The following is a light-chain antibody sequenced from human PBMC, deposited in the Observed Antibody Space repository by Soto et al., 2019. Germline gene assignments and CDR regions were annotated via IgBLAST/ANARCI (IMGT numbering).Light chain of an antibody. Sequence: QSVLTQPASVSGSAGQSITISCTGTSSDVGGYNYVSWYQQHPGKAPKFMIYDVSNRPSGVSSRFSGSKSGNTASLPISGLQAEDEADYYCSSYTTSNTRQIVFGTGTKVTV. V-gene: IGLV2-14*01. CDR1: SSDVGGYNY. J-gene: IGLJ1*01. CDR2: DVS. CDR3: SSYTTSNTRQIV.